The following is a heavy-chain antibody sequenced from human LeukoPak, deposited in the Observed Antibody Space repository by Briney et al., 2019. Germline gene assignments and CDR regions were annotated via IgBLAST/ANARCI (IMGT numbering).Heavy chain of an antibody. CDR2: ISGSGGST. V-gene: IGHV3-23*01. CDR3: ARGVGYCSGGSCYLGGENFDY. D-gene: IGHD2-15*01. CDR1: GFTFSSYA. J-gene: IGHJ4*02. Sequence: PGGSQRLSCAASGFTFSSYAMTWVRQAPGKGLEWVSAISGSGGSTYYADSVKGRFTISRDNSKNTLYLQMNSLRAEDTAVYYCARGVGYCSGGSCYLGGENFDYWGQGTLVTVSS.